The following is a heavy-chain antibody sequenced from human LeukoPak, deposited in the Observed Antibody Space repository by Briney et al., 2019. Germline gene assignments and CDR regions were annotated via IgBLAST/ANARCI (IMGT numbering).Heavy chain of an antibody. D-gene: IGHD2-15*01. CDR3: ARGKFVFGRLPPDY. V-gene: IGHV1-2*02. CDR2: INPNSGGT. CDR1: GYTFTGYY. J-gene: IGHJ4*02. Sequence: ASVKASCKASGYTFTGYYMHWVRQAPGQGLEWMGWINPNSGGTNYAQKFQGRVTMTRDTSISTAYMELSRLRSDDTAVYYCARGKFVFGRLPPDYWGQGTLVTVSS.